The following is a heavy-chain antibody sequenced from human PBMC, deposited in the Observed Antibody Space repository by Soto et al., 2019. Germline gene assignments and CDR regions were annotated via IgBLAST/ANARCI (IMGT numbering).Heavy chain of an antibody. V-gene: IGHV3-30*18. J-gene: IGHJ4*02. Sequence: MHWVSQAPGKGLEWVAVISYDGSNKYYADSVKGRFTISRDNSKNTLYLQMNSLRAEDTAVYYCAKERQWLASDYWGQGTLVTVSS. CDR2: ISYDGSNK. CDR3: AKERQWLASDY. D-gene: IGHD6-19*01.